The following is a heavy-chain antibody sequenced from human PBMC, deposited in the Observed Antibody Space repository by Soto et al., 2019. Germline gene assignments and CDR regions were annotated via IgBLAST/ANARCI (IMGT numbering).Heavy chain of an antibody. D-gene: IGHD6-6*01. CDR3: AKRSSSSTLAD. V-gene: IGHV3-23*01. CDR1: GFTFSSYA. Sequence: EVQLLESGGGLVQPGESLRLSCAASGFTFSSYAMSWVRQAPGKGLEWVSVISGSDDSTYYADSVKGRFTISRDNSKNTRYLQMTSLRAEDTAVYYCAKRSSSSTLADWGQGTLVTVSS. CDR2: ISGSDDST. J-gene: IGHJ4*02.